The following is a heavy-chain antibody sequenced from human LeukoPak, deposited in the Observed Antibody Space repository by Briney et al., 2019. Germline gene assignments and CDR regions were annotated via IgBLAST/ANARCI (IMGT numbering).Heavy chain of an antibody. CDR3: ATANRAYSGGWASDY. Sequence: GGSLRLSCAASGFTFSNAWMSWVRQAPGKGLEWVGRIKSKTDGGTTDYAAPVTGRFTISRDDSKNTLYLQVSSLKTEDTAVYYCATANRAYSGGWASDYWGQGTLVAVSS. CDR1: GFTFSNAW. V-gene: IGHV3-15*01. CDR2: IKSKTDGGTT. J-gene: IGHJ4*02. D-gene: IGHD6-19*01.